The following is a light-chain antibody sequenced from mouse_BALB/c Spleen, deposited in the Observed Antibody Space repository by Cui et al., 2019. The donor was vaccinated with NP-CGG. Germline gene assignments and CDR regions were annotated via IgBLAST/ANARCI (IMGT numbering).Light chain of an antibody. V-gene: IGLV1*01. CDR3: ALWYSNHWV. J-gene: IGLJ1*01. Sequence: QAVVTQESAITTSPGETVTLTCPPSTGAVTTSNYANWVQEKPEHLFTGLIGGTNNRTPGVPARFSGSLIGDKAALTITGAQTEDEAIYFCALWYSNHWVFGGGTKLTVL. CDR1: TGAVTTSNY. CDR2: GTN.